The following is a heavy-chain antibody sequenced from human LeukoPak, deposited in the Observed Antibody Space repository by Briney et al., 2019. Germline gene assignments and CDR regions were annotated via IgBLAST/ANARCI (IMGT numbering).Heavy chain of an antibody. CDR1: GFTFSSYW. J-gene: IGHJ4*02. CDR3: ARDRGYCSGGSCYTYYFDY. CDR2: ISPDGSSA. D-gene: IGHD2-15*01. V-gene: IGHV3-74*01. Sequence: SGGSLRLSCGVSGFTFSSYWMHWVRQAPGKGLVWVSRISPDGSSALYADSVKGRFTISRDNAKNSLYLQMNSLRDEDTAVYYCARDRGYCSGGSCYTYYFDYWGQGTLVTVSS.